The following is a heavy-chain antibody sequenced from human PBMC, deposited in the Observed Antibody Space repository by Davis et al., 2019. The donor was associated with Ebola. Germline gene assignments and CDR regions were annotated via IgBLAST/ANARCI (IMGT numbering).Heavy chain of an antibody. Sequence: SVKVSCKASGGTFSSYAISWVRQAPGQGLEWMGGIIPIFGTANYAQKFQGRVTITADESTSTAYMELSSLRSEDTAVYYCARDLYYYDSSGYYYFDYWGQGTLVTVSS. CDR3: ARDLYYYDSSGYYYFDY. J-gene: IGHJ4*02. V-gene: IGHV1-69*13. CDR2: IIPIFGTA. CDR1: GGTFSSYA. D-gene: IGHD3-22*01.